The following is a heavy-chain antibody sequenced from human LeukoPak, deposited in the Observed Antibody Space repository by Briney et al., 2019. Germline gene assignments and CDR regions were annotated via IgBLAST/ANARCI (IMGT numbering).Heavy chain of an antibody. CDR2: IYYSGST. V-gene: IGHV4-59*01. D-gene: IGHD6-19*01. CDR1: GGSLSNLY. Sequence: SETLSLTCTVSGGSLSNLYWSWIRQSPGKGLEWIGYIYYSGSTYYNPSLKSRVTISVDTSKDQFSLKLSSVTSADTAVYYCARETEKQWQYWGQGTMVTVSS. J-gene: IGHJ3*01. CDR3: ARETEKQWQY.